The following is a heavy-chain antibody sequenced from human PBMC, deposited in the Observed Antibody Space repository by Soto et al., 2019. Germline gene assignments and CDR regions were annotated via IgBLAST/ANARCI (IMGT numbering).Heavy chain of an antibody. V-gene: IGHV1-18*01. J-gene: IGHJ4*02. CDR1: GYTFTSYG. D-gene: IGHD3-10*01. CDR2: ISAYNGNT. CDR3: ARDPERYYYGSGSLEYYFDY. Sequence: ASVKVSCKASGYTFTSYGISWVRQAPGQGLEWMGWISAYNGNTNSAQKLQGRVTMTTDTSTSTAYMELRSLRSDDTAVYYCARDPERYYYGSGSLEYYFDYWGQGTLVTVSS.